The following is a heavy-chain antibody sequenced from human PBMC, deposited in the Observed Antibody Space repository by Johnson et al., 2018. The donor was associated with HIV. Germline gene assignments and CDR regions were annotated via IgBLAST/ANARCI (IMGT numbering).Heavy chain of an antibody. J-gene: IGHJ3*02. D-gene: IGHD3-10*01. CDR2: INWNGGST. V-gene: IGHV3-20*04. CDR3: ARSPGEADAFDI. Sequence: VQLVESGGGVVQPGGSLRLSCATSGFTFDDYGMSWVRQAPGKGLEWVSGINWNGGSTGYADSVKGRFTISRDSSKNTLYLQMNSLRAEDTAMYYCARSPGEADAFDIWGQGTMVTVSS. CDR1: GFTFDDYG.